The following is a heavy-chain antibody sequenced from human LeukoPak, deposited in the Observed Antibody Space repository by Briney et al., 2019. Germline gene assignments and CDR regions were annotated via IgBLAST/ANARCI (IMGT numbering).Heavy chain of an antibody. J-gene: IGHJ6*02. CDR2: IKHDESEK. D-gene: IGHD2-8*01. CDR3: AKGVGYGGMDV. Sequence: GGSLRLSCAASGFSFNSDWMDWVRQAPGKGLEWVANIKHDESEKNYLDSVKGRFTISRDNAQNSLYLQMNGLRVEDTAVYYCAKGVGYGGMDVWGQGTTVTVSS. V-gene: IGHV3-7*01. CDR1: GFSFNSDW.